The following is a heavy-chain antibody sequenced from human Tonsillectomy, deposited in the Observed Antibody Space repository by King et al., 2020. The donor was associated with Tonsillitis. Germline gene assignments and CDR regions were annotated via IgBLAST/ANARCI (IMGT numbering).Heavy chain of an antibody. J-gene: IGHJ6*02. Sequence: VQLVESGGGVVQPGRSLRLSCAASGFTFSSYGMHWVRQAPGKGLEWVAVISYDGSNKYYADSVKGRFTISRDNSKNTLYLQMNSLRAEDTAVYYCAKPLGVVPAAMPYYYYYGMDVWGQGTTVTVSS. V-gene: IGHV3-30*18. CDR1: GFTFSSYG. D-gene: IGHD2-2*01. CDR3: AKPLGVVPAAMPYYYYYGMDV. CDR2: ISYDGSNK.